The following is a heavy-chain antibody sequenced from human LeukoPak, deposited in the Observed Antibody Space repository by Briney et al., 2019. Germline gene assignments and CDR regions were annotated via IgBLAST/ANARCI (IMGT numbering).Heavy chain of an antibody. V-gene: IGHV1-2*02. J-gene: IGHJ4*02. Sequence: ASVNFSCKASVFTLTGHSMHWVRQAPGQGHEWKGWIKPNRGGTNKTTTFPGRVTTTKDTSISTAYMELSRLRPDDTAVYYCARDYRMSSFGTVAGAFDYWGQGTLVTVSS. D-gene: IGHD6-19*01. CDR3: ARDYRMSSFGTVAGAFDY. CDR2: IKPNRGGT. CDR1: VFTLTGHS.